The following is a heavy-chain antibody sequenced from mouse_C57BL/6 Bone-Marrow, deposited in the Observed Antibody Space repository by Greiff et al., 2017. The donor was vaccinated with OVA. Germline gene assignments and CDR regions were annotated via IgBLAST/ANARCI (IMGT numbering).Heavy chain of an antibody. J-gene: IGHJ3*01. CDR1: GFSLTSYG. CDR2: IWGGGST. V-gene: IGHV2-9*01. Sequence: QVQLQQSGPGLVAPSQSLSITCTVSGFSLTSYGVDWVRQPPGQGLEWLGVIWGGGSTNDNSALMSSLSISKDNSKSQVFLKMHSLQTDDTAMYYGAKHSYSTYGFAYWGQGTLVTVSA. D-gene: IGHD2-5*01. CDR3: AKHSYSTYGFAY.